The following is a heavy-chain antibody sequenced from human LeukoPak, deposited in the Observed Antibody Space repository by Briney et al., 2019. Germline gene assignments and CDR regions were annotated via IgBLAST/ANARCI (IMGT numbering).Heavy chain of an antibody. Sequence: GGSLRLSCAASGITFSNYAMSWVRQAPGKGLEWVSTISNSDFSTYYADSVKGRFIIYRDNSKNTLYLQMKSLRAEDTAVYYCAKGQVTGHPYFYMDVWGQGTLVTVSS. CDR2: ISNSDFST. J-gene: IGHJ4*02. V-gene: IGHV3-23*01. D-gene: IGHD2-21*02. CDR1: GITFSNYA. CDR3: AKGQVTGHPYFYMDV.